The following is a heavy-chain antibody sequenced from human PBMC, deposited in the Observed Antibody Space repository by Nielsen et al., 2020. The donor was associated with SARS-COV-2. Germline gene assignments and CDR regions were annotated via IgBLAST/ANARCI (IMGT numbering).Heavy chain of an antibody. D-gene: IGHD3-10*01. CDR3: ARGEGSGIDY. V-gene: IGHV3-9*01. J-gene: IGHJ4*02. CDR1: GFTFDDYA. Sequence: SLKISCAASGFTFDDYAMHWVRQAPGKGLEWVSGISWNSGSIGYADSVKGRFTISRDNAKNSLYLQMNSLRAEDTAIYYCARGEGSGIDYWGQGTLVTVSS. CDR2: ISWNSGSI.